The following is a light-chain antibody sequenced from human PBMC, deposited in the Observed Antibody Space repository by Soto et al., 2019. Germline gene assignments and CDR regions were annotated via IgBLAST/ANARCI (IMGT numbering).Light chain of an antibody. CDR3: ASWDDNLNGGV. CDR2: SDN. V-gene: IGLV1-44*01. CDR1: SSNIGSNT. Sequence: QSVLTQPPSASGTPGQRVTISCSGGSSNIGSNTVNWYQQLPGTAPKLLIYSDNQRPSGVPDRFSGSKSGTSASLAISGLQSEDEADYYCASWDDNLNGGVFGGGTKLTVL. J-gene: IGLJ3*02.